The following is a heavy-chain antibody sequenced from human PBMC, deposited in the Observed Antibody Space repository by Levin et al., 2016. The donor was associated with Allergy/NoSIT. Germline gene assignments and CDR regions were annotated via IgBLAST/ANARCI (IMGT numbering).Heavy chain of an antibody. Sequence: WIRQPPGKGLEWIGNIHYSGSNYDSPSLKSRVTISVDTSKNEFSLKLSSVTAADTAVYYCARQQGSNFDYWGRGILVTVSS. V-gene: IGHV4-39*01. CDR2: IHYSGSN. J-gene: IGHJ4*02. D-gene: IGHD2/OR15-2a*01. CDR3: ARQQGSNFDY.